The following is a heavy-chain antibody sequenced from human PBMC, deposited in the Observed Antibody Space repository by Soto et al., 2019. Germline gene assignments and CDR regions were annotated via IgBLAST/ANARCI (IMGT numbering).Heavy chain of an antibody. CDR2: INHRGST. CDR1: GGSFSGYD. J-gene: IGHJ5*02. D-gene: IGHD2-15*01. Sequence: QVQLQQWGAGLLKPSETLSLTCAVYGGSFSGYDWSWIRQPPGKGLEWIGEINHRGSTNYNPSLKSRVTISVDTSKNQFSLKLSSVTAADTAVYYCARGGCSGGSCSLGNWFDPWGQGTLVTVSS. V-gene: IGHV4-34*01. CDR3: ARGGCSGGSCSLGNWFDP.